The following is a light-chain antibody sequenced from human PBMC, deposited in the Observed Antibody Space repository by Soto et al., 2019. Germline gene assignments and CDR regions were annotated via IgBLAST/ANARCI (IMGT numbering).Light chain of an antibody. J-gene: IGLJ2*01. CDR1: SSDVGGYNY. Sequence: QSVLTQPRSVSGSPGQSVTISCTGTSSDVGGYNYVSWYQQHPGKAPKLMIYDVSKRPSGVPDRFSGSKSGNTASLTISGLQAEDEADYYCCSYAGSYTFYVVFGGGTKLTVL. CDR2: DVS. CDR3: CSYAGSYTFYVV. V-gene: IGLV2-11*01.